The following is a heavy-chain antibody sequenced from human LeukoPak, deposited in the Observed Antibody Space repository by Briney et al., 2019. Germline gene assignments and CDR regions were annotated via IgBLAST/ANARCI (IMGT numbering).Heavy chain of an antibody. V-gene: IGHV4-34*01. D-gene: IGHD6-19*01. Sequence: SETLSLTCAVYGGSFSGYYWSWIRQPPGKGLEWIGEINHSGSTNYNPSLKSRVTISVDTSKNQFSLKLSSVTAADTAVYYCARRSWWLGYFQHWGQGTLVTVSS. J-gene: IGHJ1*01. CDR2: INHSGST. CDR3: ARRSWWLGYFQH. CDR1: GGSFSGYY.